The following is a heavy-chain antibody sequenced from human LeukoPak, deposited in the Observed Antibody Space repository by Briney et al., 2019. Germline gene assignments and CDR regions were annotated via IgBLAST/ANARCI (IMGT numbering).Heavy chain of an antibody. D-gene: IGHD3-22*01. CDR1: GFTFTNYA. Sequence: PGGSLRLSCAASGFTFTNYAMSWVRQAPGKGLEWVSAISGSGGSTYYADSVKGRFTISRDNAKNSLYLQMNSLRAEDTAVYYCARDHDSSGLTWGQGTLVTVSS. V-gene: IGHV3-23*01. CDR3: ARDHDSSGLT. CDR2: ISGSGGST. J-gene: IGHJ4*02.